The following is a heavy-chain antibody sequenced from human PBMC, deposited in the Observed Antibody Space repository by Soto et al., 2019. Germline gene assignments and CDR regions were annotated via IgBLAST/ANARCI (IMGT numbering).Heavy chain of an antibody. CDR3: TKRGYSGSSTPQFG. CDR2: IRSSGDYT. Sequence: EVQLLDSGGGLVQPGGSLRLSCTASGFTFSNYAMSWVRQAPGKGLEWVSSIRSSGDYTYYADSVKGRFTISRDNSKNTLVLEMNSLRAEDTDVYYCTKRGYSGSSTPQFGWGQGTLVTVSS. J-gene: IGHJ4*02. CDR1: GFTFSNYA. V-gene: IGHV3-23*01. D-gene: IGHD1-26*01.